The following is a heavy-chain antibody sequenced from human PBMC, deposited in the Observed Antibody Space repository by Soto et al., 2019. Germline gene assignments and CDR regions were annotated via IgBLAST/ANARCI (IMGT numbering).Heavy chain of an antibody. Sequence: LSLTCTVSGVPISSGHYYWSWILQHPGKGLEWIGCIYYSGSAYYSPSLRSRVTISVDTSKNQFSLKLSSVTAADTAVYFCARDHYYDSSGYPYYYGMDVWGQGTTVTVSS. CDR1: GVPISSGHYY. CDR2: IYYSGSA. D-gene: IGHD3-22*01. CDR3: ARDHYYDSSGYPYYYGMDV. J-gene: IGHJ6*02. V-gene: IGHV4-31*03.